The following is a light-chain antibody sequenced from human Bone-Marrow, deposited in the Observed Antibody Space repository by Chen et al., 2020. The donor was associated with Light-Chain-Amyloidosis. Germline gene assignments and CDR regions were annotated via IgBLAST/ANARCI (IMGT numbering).Light chain of an antibody. CDR3: QTYANATHV. J-gene: IGLJ1*01. Sequence: QSVLTQPPSVSGAPGQKVTILCTGSSSNIGAGNDVHWYQQLPGTTPKILIYGNTNRPSGVPRRFSGPKSGTPAPLVNSGPQPDDEADYHCQTYANATHVFGTGTKVIVL. V-gene: IGLV1-40*01. CDR2: GNT. CDR1: SSNIGAGND.